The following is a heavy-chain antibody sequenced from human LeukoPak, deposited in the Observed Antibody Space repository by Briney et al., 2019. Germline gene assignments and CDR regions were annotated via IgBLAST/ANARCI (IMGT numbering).Heavy chain of an antibody. CDR3: ARAGGYTNSWFDP. CDR2: ISSSGSTI. J-gene: IGHJ5*02. D-gene: IGHD5-12*01. CDR1: GFNVSRNY. V-gene: IGHV3-11*01. Sequence: GGSLRLSCVVSGFNVSRNYMSWVRQAPGKGLEWVSYISSSGSTIYYADSVKGRFTISRDNAKNSLYLQMNSLRAEDTAVYYCARAGGYTNSWFDPWGQGTLVTVSS.